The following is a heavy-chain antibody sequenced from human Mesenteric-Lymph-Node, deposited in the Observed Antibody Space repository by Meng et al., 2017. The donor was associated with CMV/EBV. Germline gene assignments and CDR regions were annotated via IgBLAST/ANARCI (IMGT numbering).Heavy chain of an antibody. Sequence: ASVKVSCKASGYTFTGYHLHWVRQAPGQGLEWMGSINANNGGTNYAQKFLDRVTMTSDTYFTTVYMELSSLTSDDTAIYYCARDSVPVFCTSPNCYRSFDNWGQGTLVTVSS. D-gene: IGHD2-2*01. J-gene: IGHJ4*02. CDR3: ARDSVPVFCTSPNCYRSFDN. CDR1: GYTFTGYH. V-gene: IGHV1-2*02. CDR2: INANNGGT.